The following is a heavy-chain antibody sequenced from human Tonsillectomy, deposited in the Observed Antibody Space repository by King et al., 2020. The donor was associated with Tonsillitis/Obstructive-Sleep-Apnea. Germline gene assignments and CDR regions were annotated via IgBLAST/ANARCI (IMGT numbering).Heavy chain of an antibody. CDR2: ISYDGSNK. CDR3: AKDSGGSHYSGADY. J-gene: IGHJ4*02. Sequence: VQLVESGGGVVQPGRSLRLSCAASGFTFSSYGMHWVRQAPGKGLEWVAVISYDGSNKYYADSVKGRFTISRDNSKNTLYLQMNSLRAEDTAVYYCAKDSGGSHYSGADYWGQGTLVTVSS. D-gene: IGHD1-26*01. CDR1: GFTFSSYG. V-gene: IGHV3-30*18.